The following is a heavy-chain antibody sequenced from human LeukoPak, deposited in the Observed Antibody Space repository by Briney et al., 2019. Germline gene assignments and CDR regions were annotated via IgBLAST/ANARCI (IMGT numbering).Heavy chain of an antibody. D-gene: IGHD1-14*01. J-gene: IGHJ6*02. V-gene: IGHV3-23*01. Sequence: GGSLTLSCTGSGFIFDTHTLTWVRQAPGKGLEWVASISGSGDSTNYGDSVKGRFTISRDNFKRTVHLEMSNLRADDTAMYYCVRRAAARGMDFWGLGTTVMVSS. CDR2: ISGSGDST. CDR1: GFIFDTHT. CDR3: VRRAAARGMDF.